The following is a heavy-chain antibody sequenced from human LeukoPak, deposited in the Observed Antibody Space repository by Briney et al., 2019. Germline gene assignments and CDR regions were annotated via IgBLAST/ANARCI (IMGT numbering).Heavy chain of an antibody. Sequence: ASVKVSCKASGYTFTGYYMHWVRQAPGQGLEWMGWINPNSGGTNYAQKFQGRVTMTRDTSISTAYMELSRLRSDDTAVYYCARKGGGDYDYGGNSVRYWGQGTLVTVSS. CDR2: INPNSGGT. V-gene: IGHV1-2*02. CDR1: GYTFTGYY. J-gene: IGHJ4*02. CDR3: ARKGGGDYDYGGNSVRY. D-gene: IGHD4-23*01.